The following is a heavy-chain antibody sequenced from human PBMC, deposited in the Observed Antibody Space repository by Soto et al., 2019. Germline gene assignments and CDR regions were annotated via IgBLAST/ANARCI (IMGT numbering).Heavy chain of an antibody. D-gene: IGHD2-15*01. V-gene: IGHV4-31*03. CDR3: ARGYCSGGSCYSGNWFDP. J-gene: IGHJ5*02. Sequence: PSQTLSLTCTVSGGSISSGGYYWSWIRQHPGKGLEWIGYIYYSGSTYYNPSLKSRVTISVDTSKNQFSLKLSSVTAADTAVYYCARGYCSGGSCYSGNWFDPWGQGTLVTVSS. CDR2: IYYSGST. CDR1: GGSISSGGYY.